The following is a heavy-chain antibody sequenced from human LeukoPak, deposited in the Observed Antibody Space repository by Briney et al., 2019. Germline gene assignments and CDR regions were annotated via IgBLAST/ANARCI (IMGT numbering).Heavy chain of an antibody. J-gene: IGHJ4*02. V-gene: IGHV4-59*01. D-gene: IGHD4-23*01. CDR1: GGSISSYY. CDR2: IYYSGST. Sequence: SETLSLTCTVSGGSISSYYWSWIRQPPGKGLEWIGYIYYSGSTNYNPSLKSRVTISVDTSKNQFSLKLSSVTAADTAVYYCARDRVRGLRWSIFDYWGQGTLVTVSS. CDR3: ARDRVRGLRWSIFDY.